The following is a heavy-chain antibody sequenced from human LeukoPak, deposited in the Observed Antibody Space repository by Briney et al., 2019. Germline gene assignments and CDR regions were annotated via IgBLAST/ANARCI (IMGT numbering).Heavy chain of an antibody. V-gene: IGHV4-39*01. D-gene: IGHD1-26*01. CDR1: GGSITSSSYY. CDR2: IYYTGGT. CDR3: ARGGGAGRAFDI. Sequence: SETLSLTCTVSGGSITSSSYYCGRIRQPPGKGLEGIGSIYYTGGTYYNPSLKSRLSISLGTSKNQFSLKLRSVTAADTAVYYCARGGGAGRAFDIWGQGTMVTVSS. J-gene: IGHJ3*02.